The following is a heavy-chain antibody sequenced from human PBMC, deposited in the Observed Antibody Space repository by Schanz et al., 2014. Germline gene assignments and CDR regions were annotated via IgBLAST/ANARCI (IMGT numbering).Heavy chain of an antibody. D-gene: IGHD2-2*01. CDR3: AKEKRDCSSTSCSSYFDY. V-gene: IGHV3-33*06. J-gene: IGHJ4*02. Sequence: QVQLVESGGGVVQPGRSLRLSCAASGFTFSSYGMHWVRQAPGKGLEWVAVIWYDGSNKYYADSVKGRFTISRANSKTTLSLQLNSLSAEATAVSYYAKEKRDCSSTSCSSYFDYWGQGTLVTVSS. CDR1: GFTFSSYG. CDR2: IWYDGSNK.